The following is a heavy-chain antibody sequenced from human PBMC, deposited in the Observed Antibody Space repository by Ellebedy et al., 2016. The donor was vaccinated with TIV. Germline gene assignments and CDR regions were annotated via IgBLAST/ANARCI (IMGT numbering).Heavy chain of an antibody. D-gene: IGHD3-22*01. J-gene: IGHJ4*02. Sequence: SVKVSXXASGGTFSSYAISWVRQAPGQGLEWMGGIIPIFGTANYAQKFQGRVTITADESTSTAYMELSTLRSDDTAVYYCASATTMIPRSLAYWGQGTLVTVSS. CDR2: IIPIFGTA. V-gene: IGHV1-69*13. CDR3: ASATTMIPRSLAY. CDR1: GGTFSSYA.